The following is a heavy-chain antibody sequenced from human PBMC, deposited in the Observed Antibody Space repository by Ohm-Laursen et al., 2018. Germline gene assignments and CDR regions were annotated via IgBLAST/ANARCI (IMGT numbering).Heavy chain of an antibody. Sequence: SLRLSCTASGFTFSSYAMTWVRQAPGKGLVWVSRIHDDGSSTSYADLVKGRFTSSRDNAKNTLYLQMNSLRAEDTAVYYCARGLNFGLDYWGQGTLVTVSS. CDR2: IHDDGSST. D-gene: IGHD1-1*01. CDR3: ARGLNFGLDY. J-gene: IGHJ4*02. CDR1: GFTFSSYA. V-gene: IGHV3-74*01.